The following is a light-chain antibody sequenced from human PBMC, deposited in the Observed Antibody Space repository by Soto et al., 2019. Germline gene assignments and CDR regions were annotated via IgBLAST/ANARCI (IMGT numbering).Light chain of an antibody. V-gene: IGKV1-5*01. CDR2: DAS. J-gene: IGKJ1*01. CDR3: QQYNRYST. Sequence: DIQMTQSPSSVSASVVDSVTITCRASQSINRWLAWYQQKPGKAPNLLIFDASTLKTGVQSRFSGSGSGTDFTLTIARLPPDDFATYDCQQYNRYSTFGQGTKVEMK. CDR1: QSINRW.